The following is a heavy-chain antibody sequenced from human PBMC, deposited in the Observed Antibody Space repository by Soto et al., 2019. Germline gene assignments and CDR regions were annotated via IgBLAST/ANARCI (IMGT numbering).Heavy chain of an antibody. CDR2: ISYDGSNK. Sequence: WGSLRLSCAASGFTFSSYGMHWVRQAPGKGLEWVAVISYDGSNKYYADSVKGRFTISRDNSKNTLYLQMNSLRAEDTAVYYCAKDCRYGMDVWGQGTTVTVSS. CDR1: GFTFSSYG. J-gene: IGHJ6*02. CDR3: AKDCRYGMDV. V-gene: IGHV3-30*18.